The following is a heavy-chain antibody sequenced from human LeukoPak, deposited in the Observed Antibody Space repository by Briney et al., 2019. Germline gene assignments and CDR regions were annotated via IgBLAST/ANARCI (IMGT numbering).Heavy chain of an antibody. V-gene: IGHV1-69*13. CDR2: IIPIFGTA. D-gene: IGHD1-26*01. Sequence: GASVKVSCKASGYSFTSNYIHWVRQAPGQGLEWMGGIIPIFGTANYAQKFQGRVTITADESTSTAYIELSSLRSEDTAVYYCARDHSPSGSYLWGQGTLVTVSS. J-gene: IGHJ4*02. CDR3: ARDHSPSGSYL. CDR1: GYSFTSNY.